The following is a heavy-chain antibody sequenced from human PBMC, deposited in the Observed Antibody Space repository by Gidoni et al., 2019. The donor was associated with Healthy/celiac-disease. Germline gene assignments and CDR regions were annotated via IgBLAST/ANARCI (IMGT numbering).Heavy chain of an antibody. D-gene: IGHD4-17*01. V-gene: IGHV4-34*01. CDR3: ARLYYGDYSYPDY. J-gene: IGHJ4*02. CDR1: GGSFSGYY. Sequence: QVQLQQWGAGLLKPSETLSLTCAVYGGSFSGYYWSWIRQPPGKGLEWIGEINHSGSTNYNPSLKSRVTISVDTSKNQFSLKLSSVTAADTAVYYCARLYYGDYSYPDYWGQGTLVTVSS. CDR2: INHSGST.